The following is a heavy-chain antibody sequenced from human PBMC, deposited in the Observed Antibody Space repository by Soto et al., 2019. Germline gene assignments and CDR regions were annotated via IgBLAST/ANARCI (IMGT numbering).Heavy chain of an antibody. Sequence: PSETLSLTCTVSGGSVSSGSYYWSWIRQPPGKGLEWIEYIYYSGSTNYNPSLKSRVTISVDTSKNQFSLKLSSVTAADTAVYYCAREYRKAVAGTFYYYYGMDVWGQGTTVTVSS. CDR3: AREYRKAVAGTFYYYYGMDV. J-gene: IGHJ6*02. CDR1: GGSVSSGSYY. D-gene: IGHD6-19*01. V-gene: IGHV4-61*01. CDR2: IYYSGST.